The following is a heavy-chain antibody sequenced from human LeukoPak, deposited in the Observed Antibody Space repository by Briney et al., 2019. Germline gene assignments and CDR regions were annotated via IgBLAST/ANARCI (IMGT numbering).Heavy chain of an antibody. CDR1: GYTFTGYY. CDR2: INPNSGGT. CDR3: ARVQAECSGGSSYYNY. V-gene: IGHV1-2*02. Sequence: ASVKVSCKASGYTFTGYYMHWVRQAPGQGLEWMGWINPNSGGTNYAQKFQGRVTMTRDTSISTAYMELSRLRSDDTAVYYCARVQAECSGGSSYYNYWGQGTLVTVSS. D-gene: IGHD2-15*01. J-gene: IGHJ4*02.